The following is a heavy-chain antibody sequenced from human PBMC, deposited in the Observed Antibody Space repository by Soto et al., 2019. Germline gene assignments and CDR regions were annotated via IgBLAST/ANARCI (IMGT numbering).Heavy chain of an antibody. V-gene: IGHV6-1*01. CDR1: GDSVSTNSST. CDR2: TYLKSKWYN. D-gene: IGHD2-15*01. CDR3: ARAAVAFDAFDL. J-gene: IGHJ3*01. Sequence: SQTLSLTCVISGDSVSTNSSTWNCISQSPSRGLEWLGRTYLKSKWYNEYAVSVKSRIAIRPDTSKNLFSLQLSSVTPEDTAAYFCARAAVAFDAFDLWGQGTVVTVSS.